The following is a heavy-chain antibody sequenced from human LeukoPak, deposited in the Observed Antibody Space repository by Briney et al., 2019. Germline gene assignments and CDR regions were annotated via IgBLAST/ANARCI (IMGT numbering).Heavy chain of an antibody. J-gene: IGHJ4*02. CDR1: GGSLTSGSYY. V-gene: IGHV4-39*01. CDR2: IYSGGGT. D-gene: IGHD4-17*01. CDR3: ARRNYGGTLEY. Sequence: SETLSLTCTVSGGSLTSGSYYWAWLRQPPGKGLEWIGSIYSGGGTFYHPSLRTRVTISVDTSQKQFSLTLPSVTAADTAVYYCARRNYGGTLEYWGQGTLVTVSS.